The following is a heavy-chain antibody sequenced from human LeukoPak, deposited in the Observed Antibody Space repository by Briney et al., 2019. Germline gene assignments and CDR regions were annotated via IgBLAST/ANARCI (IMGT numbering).Heavy chain of an antibody. CDR1: GFTFSSYA. J-gene: IGHJ4*02. CDR3: ARDPDPEPRRHYFDY. CDR2: ISYDGSNK. V-gene: IGHV3-30*04. D-gene: IGHD1-14*01. Sequence: GGSLRLSCAASGFTFSSYAMHWVRQAPGKGLEWVAVISYDGSNKYYADSVKGRFTISRDNSKNTLYLQMNSMRAEDTAVYYCARDPDPEPRRHYFDYWGQGTLVTVSS.